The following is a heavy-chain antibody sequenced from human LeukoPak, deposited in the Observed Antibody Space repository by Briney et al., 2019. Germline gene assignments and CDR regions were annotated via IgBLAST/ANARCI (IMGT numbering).Heavy chain of an antibody. CDR3: AKQDCSGGSCCLRSGMDV. J-gene: IGHJ6*02. D-gene: IGHD2-15*01. Sequence: PGGSLRLSCAASGFTFSSYGMHWVRQAPGKGLEWVAVISYDGSNKYYADPVKGRFTISRDNSKNTLYLQMNSLRAEDTAVYYCAKQDCSGGSCCLRSGMDVWGQGTTVTVSS. CDR1: GFTFSSYG. CDR2: ISYDGSNK. V-gene: IGHV3-30*18.